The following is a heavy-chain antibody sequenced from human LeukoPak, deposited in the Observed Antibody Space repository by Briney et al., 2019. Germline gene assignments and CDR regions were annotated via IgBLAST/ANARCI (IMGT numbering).Heavy chain of an antibody. CDR2: ISYAGDNK. D-gene: IGHD5-24*01. Sequence: GGSLRLSCAVSGLTFSISGMHWVRQAPGKGLEWVALISYAGDNKQYADSVKGRFNISRDDYRNMLHLQMDSLRPEDTAVYYCARDRRLQLEFFEYWGQGILVTVTS. CDR3: ARDRRLQLEFFEY. J-gene: IGHJ4*02. CDR1: GLTFSISG. V-gene: IGHV3-30*19.